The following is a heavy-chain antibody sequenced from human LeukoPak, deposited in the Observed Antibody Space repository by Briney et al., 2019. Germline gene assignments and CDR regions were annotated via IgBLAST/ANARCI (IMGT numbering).Heavy chain of an antibody. Sequence: GSSVKVSCKASGGTFSSYAISWVRQAPGQGLEWMGRIIPIFGTANYAQKFQGGVTITTDESTSTAYMELSSLRSEDTAVYYCARALYGDYDFDYWGQGTLVAVSS. V-gene: IGHV1-69*05. CDR1: GGTFSSYA. D-gene: IGHD4-17*01. J-gene: IGHJ4*02. CDR2: IIPIFGTA. CDR3: ARALYGDYDFDY.